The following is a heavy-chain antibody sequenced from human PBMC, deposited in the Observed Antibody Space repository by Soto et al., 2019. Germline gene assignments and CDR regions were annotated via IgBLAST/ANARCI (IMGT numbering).Heavy chain of an antibody. CDR1: GGTFSSDS. CDR3: ARGVGSGSYYNQYNWFDP. CDR2: INVYNGNT. J-gene: IGHJ5*02. V-gene: IGHV1-18*01. D-gene: IGHD3-10*01. Sequence: ASVKVSCKASGGTFSSDSFSWVRQAPGQGLEWMGWINVYNGNTKYAQKVQGRVTMTTDTSTSTAYMELRSLRSDDTAVYYCARGVGSGSYYNQYNWFDPWGQGTLVTVSS.